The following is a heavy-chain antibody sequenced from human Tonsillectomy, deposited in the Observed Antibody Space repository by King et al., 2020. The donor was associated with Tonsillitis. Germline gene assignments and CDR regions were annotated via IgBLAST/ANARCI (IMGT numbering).Heavy chain of an antibody. J-gene: IGHJ1*01. V-gene: IGHV1-18*01. CDR3: ARDNSILTYPVPGD. CDR2: INTYNGNT. CDR1: GYTFTSYG. D-gene: IGHD3-9*01. Sequence: QLVQSGAELKKPGASVKVSCKTSGYTFTSYGISWVRQAPGQGLDWMGWINTYNGNTNYAQKIQGRVTVTTDTSTSTAYLDLSSLRSDDTAVYYCARDNSILTYPVPGDWGQGNLVTGAS.